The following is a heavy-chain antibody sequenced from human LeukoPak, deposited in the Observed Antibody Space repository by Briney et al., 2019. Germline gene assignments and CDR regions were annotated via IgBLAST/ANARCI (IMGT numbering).Heavy chain of an antibody. CDR2: IYSGGST. Sequence: GGSLRLSCAASGFTVSSNCMSWVRQAPGKGLEWVSVIYSGGSTYYPDSVKGRFTISRDNSKNTLYLQMNRLRAEDTAVYYCARGTVITGTTAYSFDYWGQGTLVTVSS. CDR1: GFTVSSNC. J-gene: IGHJ4*02. V-gene: IGHV3-53*01. CDR3: ARGTVITGTTAYSFDY. D-gene: IGHD1-7*01.